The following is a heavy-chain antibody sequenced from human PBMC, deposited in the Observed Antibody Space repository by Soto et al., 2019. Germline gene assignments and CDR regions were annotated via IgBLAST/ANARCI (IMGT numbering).Heavy chain of an antibody. V-gene: IGHV4-30-4*02. J-gene: IGHJ4*02. D-gene: IGHD4-17*01. CDR1: GVSISSGDYY. CDR2: IDYSGST. CDR3: ARGGRTVYGRYFDY. Sequence: SETRSLTCTVSGVSISSGDYYWSWIRQPPGKGLEWIGYIDYSGSTYYNPSLRSRLTISVDTSKNQFSLKLSSVTAADTAVYYCARGGRTVYGRYFDYWGQGTLVTVSS.